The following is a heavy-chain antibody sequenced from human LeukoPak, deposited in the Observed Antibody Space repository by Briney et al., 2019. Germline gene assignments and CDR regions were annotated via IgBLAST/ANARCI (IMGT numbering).Heavy chain of an antibody. D-gene: IGHD5-12*01. CDR2: INHSGST. Sequence: SETLSLTCAGYGGSFSGYYWSRIRQPPGKGLEWIGEINHSGSTNAHPSHKSRVTITEHTTKNQFSQKLSSVPPAHTAVFFWARGWIRPRDYGGQGTVVSVPS. CDR3: ARGWIRPRDY. V-gene: IGHV4-34*01. CDR1: GGSFSGYY. J-gene: IGHJ4*02.